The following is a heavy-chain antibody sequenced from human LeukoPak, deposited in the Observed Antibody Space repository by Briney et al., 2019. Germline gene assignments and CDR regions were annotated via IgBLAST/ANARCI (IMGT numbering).Heavy chain of an antibody. CDR1: GFTFSNYG. J-gene: IGHJ4*02. CDR2: ISDSGST. Sequence: PGGSLRLSCAASGFTFSNYGMSWVRQAPGKGLEWVSAISDSGSTYYADSVKGRFTISRDNSKNTLYLQMNSLRAADTAVYYCAKRVPYSSSSVYFDSWGQGTLVTVSS. CDR3: AKRVPYSSSSVYFDS. V-gene: IGHV3-23*05. D-gene: IGHD6-6*01.